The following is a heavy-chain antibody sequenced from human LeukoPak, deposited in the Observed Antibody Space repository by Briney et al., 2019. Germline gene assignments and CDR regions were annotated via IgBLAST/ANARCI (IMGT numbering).Heavy chain of an antibody. V-gene: IGHV4-4*07. CDR2: IYTSGST. CDR1: GGSISSYY. D-gene: IGHD4-17*01. J-gene: IGHJ5*02. CDR3: TRDTGTTGEVKFDP. Sequence: MSSETLSLTCTVSGGSISSYYWSWIRQPAGKGLEWIGRIYTSGSTTYNPSLKSRVTMSVDTSKSQFSLNLMSVTAADTAVYYCTRDTGTTGEVKFDPWGQGTLVTVSS.